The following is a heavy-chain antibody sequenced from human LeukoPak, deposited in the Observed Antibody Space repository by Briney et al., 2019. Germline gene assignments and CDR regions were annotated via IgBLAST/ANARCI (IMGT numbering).Heavy chain of an antibody. CDR3: ARDSIAAAGRSLGY. D-gene: IGHD6-13*01. J-gene: IGHJ4*02. CDR1: RFAFNTYW. Sequence: GGSLRLSCAASRFAFNTYWMSWVRQAPGKGLEWVAFIRYDGSNKYYADSVKGRFTISRDNSKNTLYLQMNSLRAEDTAVYYCARDSIAAAGRSLGYWGQGTLVTVSS. V-gene: IGHV3-30*02. CDR2: IRYDGSNK.